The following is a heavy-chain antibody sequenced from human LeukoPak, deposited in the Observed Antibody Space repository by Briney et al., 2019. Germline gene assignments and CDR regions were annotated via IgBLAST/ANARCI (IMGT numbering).Heavy chain of an antibody. Sequence: PGGSLRLSCSASGFTFSSYAMYRVRQAPGKGLESVSTISSNGVTTYYEDSVKGRFTISRDNSKNTLYLQMSSLRPDDTAVYYCVKGEYSSTWLLDYWGQGTLVTVSS. CDR2: ISSNGVTT. V-gene: IGHV3-64D*06. D-gene: IGHD6-13*01. CDR3: VKGEYSSTWLLDY. J-gene: IGHJ4*02. CDR1: GFTFSSYA.